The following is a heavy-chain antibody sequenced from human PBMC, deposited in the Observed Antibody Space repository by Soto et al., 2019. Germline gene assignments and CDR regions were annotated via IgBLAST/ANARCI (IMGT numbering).Heavy chain of an antibody. D-gene: IGHD3-10*01. V-gene: IGHV1-69*02. J-gene: IGHJ4*02. CDR1: GGTFTSYT. CDR3: ARAYGSGSYPTDY. CDR2: IIPIIDFA. Sequence: QLQLVQSGAEVKKPGSSVKVSCKASGGTFTSYTISWVRQAPGQGLEWMGRIIPIIDFANYTQKFQGRVTLTADKSTSTAYMELSSLRYEDTAVYYCARAYGSGSYPTDYWGQGTLVTVSS.